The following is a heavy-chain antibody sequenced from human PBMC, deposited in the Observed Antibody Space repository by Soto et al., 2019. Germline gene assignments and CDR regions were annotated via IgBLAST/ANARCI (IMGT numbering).Heavy chain of an antibody. CDR3: ARHVGHYWYLDF. D-gene: IGHD1-26*01. J-gene: IGHJ2*01. CDR1: GFTVSSSY. V-gene: IGHV3-66*04. Sequence: GGSLRLSCAASGFTVSSSYMGWVRQAPGKGLEWVSSIYREGNTYYADSVRGRFTVSTDSSKDTLYLQMNSLRVDDTAVYYCARHVGHYWYLDFWGRGTLDTISS. CDR2: IYREGNT.